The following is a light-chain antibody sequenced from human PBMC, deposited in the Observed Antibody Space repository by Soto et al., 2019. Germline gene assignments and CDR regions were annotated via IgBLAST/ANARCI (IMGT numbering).Light chain of an antibody. J-gene: IGLJ3*02. CDR1: SSDVGGYNY. V-gene: IGLV2-11*01. CDR2: DVS. CDR3: CSYAGSYSWV. Sequence: QSALTQPRSVSGSPGQSVTISCTGTSSDVGGYNYVSWYQQHPGKAPKLMIYDVSKRPSGVPDRFSGSKSGSTASLSISGLQVDDEADYYCCSYAGSYSWVFGGGTKLTVL.